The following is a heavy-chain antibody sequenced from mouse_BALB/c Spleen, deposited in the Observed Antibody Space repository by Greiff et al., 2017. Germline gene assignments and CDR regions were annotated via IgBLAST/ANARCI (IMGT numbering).Heavy chain of an antibody. Sequence: VQLVESGPELVRPGESVKISCKGSGYTFTDYAMHWVKQSHAKSLEWIGVISIYYDNTNYNQKFKGKATMTVDKSSSTAYMELARLTSEDSAICYCARAYYGNLYAMDYWGQGTSVTVSA. CDR2: ISIYYDNT. V-gene: IGHV1S137*01. D-gene: IGHD2-10*01. J-gene: IGHJ4*01. CDR1: GYTFTDYA. CDR3: ARAYYGNLYAMDY.